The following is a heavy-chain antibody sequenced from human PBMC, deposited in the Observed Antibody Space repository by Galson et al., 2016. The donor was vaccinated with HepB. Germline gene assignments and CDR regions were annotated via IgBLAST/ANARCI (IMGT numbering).Heavy chain of an antibody. CDR3: ASWLQRAYDYYGVDV. J-gene: IGHJ6*02. D-gene: IGHD5-24*01. Sequence: SLRLTCAAPGFTVSTKFMSWVRQAPGKGLEWVSVIHRGGGTFYAASVKGRFTISRDNSKNTLDLQMNSLSAEDTAVSYCASWLQRAYDYYGVDVWGQGTTVTVS. V-gene: IGHV3-66*01. CDR1: GFTVSTKF. CDR2: IHRGGGT.